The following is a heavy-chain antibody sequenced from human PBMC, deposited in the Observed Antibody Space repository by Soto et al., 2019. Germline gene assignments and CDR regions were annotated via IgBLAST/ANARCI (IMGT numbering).Heavy chain of an antibody. J-gene: IGHJ4*02. Sequence: QVQLVESGGGVVQPGRSLRLSCAASGFSFSNYGMHWVRQAPGKGLEWVALIWHDGSNKYYAESVKGRFTITRDNSKDMRYLQMNSLRAEDTAMYYGARDGDANSGFGKDYWGQGTLVTVSS. D-gene: IGHD3-16*01. CDR1: GFSFSNYG. CDR3: ARDGDANSGFGKDY. CDR2: IWHDGSNK. V-gene: IGHV3-33*01.